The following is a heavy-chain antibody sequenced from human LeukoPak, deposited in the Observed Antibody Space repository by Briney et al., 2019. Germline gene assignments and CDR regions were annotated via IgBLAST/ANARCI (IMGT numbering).Heavy chain of an antibody. J-gene: IGHJ4*02. Sequence: SETLSLTCTVSGGSISTGGYYWGWIRQPPGKGLESIGTIYFTGSTYYNPSLKSRVTISVDTSKNQFSLKVSSVTAADTAVYYCARTRGSDWGSYYYFDYWGQGTLVTVSS. CDR3: ARTRGSDWGSYYYFDY. CDR2: IYFTGST. D-gene: IGHD7-27*01. V-gene: IGHV4-39*07. CDR1: GGSISTGGYY.